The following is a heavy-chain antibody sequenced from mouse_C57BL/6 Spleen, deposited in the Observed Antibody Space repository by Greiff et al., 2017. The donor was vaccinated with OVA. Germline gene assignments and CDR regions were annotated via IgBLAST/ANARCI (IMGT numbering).Heavy chain of an antibody. D-gene: IGHD3-3*01. CDR3: ARGGLAY. V-gene: IGHV1-54*01. Sequence: VMLVESGAELVRPGTSVKVSCKASGYAFTNYLIEWVKQRPGQGLEWIGVINPGSGGTNYNEKFKGKATLTADKSSSTAYMQLSSLTSEDSAVYFCARGGLAYWGQGTSVTVSS. CDR1: GYAFTNYL. J-gene: IGHJ4*01. CDR2: INPGSGGT.